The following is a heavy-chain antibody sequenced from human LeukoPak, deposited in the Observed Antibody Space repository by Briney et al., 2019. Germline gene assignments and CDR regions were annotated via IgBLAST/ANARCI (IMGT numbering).Heavy chain of an antibody. CDR2: MDYSGNT. CDR3: VRRINVGGGWIDP. D-gene: IGHD2-15*01. Sequence: SETLSLTCTVSGDPISSSNYHWGWIRQSPEKGLEWIGTMDYSGNTFLHPSLKGRVTISADTSQSQFSLNLGSVTAADTAVYYCVRRINVGGGWIDPWGQGTLVTVSS. J-gene: IGHJ5*02. V-gene: IGHV4-39*01. CDR1: GDPISSSNYH.